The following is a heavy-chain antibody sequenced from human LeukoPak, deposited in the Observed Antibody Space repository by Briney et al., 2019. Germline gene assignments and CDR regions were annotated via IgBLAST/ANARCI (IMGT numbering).Heavy chain of an antibody. CDR2: ISYDGSNK. D-gene: IGHD2-15*01. J-gene: IGHJ5*02. CDR3: ASPSGLGHCSGGSCYFNPPSLLDP. CDR1: GFTFSSYA. V-gene: IGHV3-30-3*01. Sequence: TGGSLRLSCAASGFTFSSYAMHWVRQAPGKGLEWVAVISYDGSNKYYADSVKGRFTISRDNSKNTLYLQMNSLRAEDTAVYYCASPSGLGHCSGGSCYFNPPSLLDPWGQGTLVTVSS.